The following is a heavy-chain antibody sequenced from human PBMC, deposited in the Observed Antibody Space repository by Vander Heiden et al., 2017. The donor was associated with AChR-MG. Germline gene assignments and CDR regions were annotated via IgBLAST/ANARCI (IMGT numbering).Heavy chain of an antibody. J-gene: IGHJ6*02. CDR1: GFTFSSYA. V-gene: IGHV3-30-3*01. D-gene: IGHD3-3*01. Sequence: QVQLVESGGGVVQPGRSLRLSCAASGFTFSSYAMHWVRQAPGKGLEWVAVISYDGSNKYYADSVKGRFTISRDNSKNTLYLQMNSLRAEDTAVYYCARDFAYREYYDFWSGYYNYYGMDVWGQGTTVTVSS. CDR3: ARDFAYREYYDFWSGYYNYYGMDV. CDR2: ISYDGSNK.